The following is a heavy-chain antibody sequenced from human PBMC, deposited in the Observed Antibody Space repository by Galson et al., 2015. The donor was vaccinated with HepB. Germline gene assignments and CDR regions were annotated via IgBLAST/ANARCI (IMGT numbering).Heavy chain of an antibody. D-gene: IGHD3-10*01. CDR3: ARRPFRNYYGSGTYFDF. V-gene: IGHV3-48*03. Sequence: SLRLSCAASGFTFSDYSMNWVRLAPGKGLEWVSYISSAGSTMYYADSVKGRFTISRDSAENSLYLQMNSLRVDDTAIYYCARRPFRNYYGSGTYFDFWGQGTQVAVPS. J-gene: IGHJ4*02. CDR1: GFTFSDYS. CDR2: ISSAGSTM.